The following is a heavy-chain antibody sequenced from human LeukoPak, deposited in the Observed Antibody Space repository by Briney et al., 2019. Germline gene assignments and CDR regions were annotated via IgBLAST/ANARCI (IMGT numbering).Heavy chain of an antibody. CDR3: AKGFGQYAFDI. CDR2: ISGDGGST. J-gene: IGHJ3*02. CDR1: GFTFDDYA. V-gene: IGHV3-43*02. Sequence: GGSLRLSCAASGFTFDDYAMHWVRQAPGKGLEWVSLISGDGGSTYYADSVKGRFTISRDNSKNTLYLQMNSLRAEDTAVYYCAKGFGQYAFDIWGQGTMVTVSS. D-gene: IGHD3-16*01.